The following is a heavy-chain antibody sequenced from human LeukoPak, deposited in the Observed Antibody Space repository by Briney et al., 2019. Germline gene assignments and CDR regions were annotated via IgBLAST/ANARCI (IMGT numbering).Heavy chain of an antibody. D-gene: IGHD1-26*01. CDR3: AKDRGWELRYLDY. V-gene: IGHV3-23*01. Sequence: GGSLRLSCTSSAFTLSTYAMRWVRQAPGKGLEWVSGISAGKSNTYYAAFVKGRFTISRDNSKNTLYLQMNSLRAEDTAVYYCAKDRGWELRYLDYWGQGTLVTVSS. CDR2: ISAGKSNT. CDR1: AFTLSTYA. J-gene: IGHJ4*02.